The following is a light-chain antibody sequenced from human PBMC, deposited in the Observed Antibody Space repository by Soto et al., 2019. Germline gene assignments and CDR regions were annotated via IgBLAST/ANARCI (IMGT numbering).Light chain of an antibody. CDR3: QQRSNWPPVIT. Sequence: EIVLTQSPATLSLSPGERATLSCRASQTFSSHLAWYQQKPGQAPRLLFYAASKRATGIPARCSGRGSGTDFTLTISSLEPEDFAVYYCQQRSNWPPVITFGQGTRLEIK. CDR2: AAS. CDR1: QTFSSH. J-gene: IGKJ5*01. V-gene: IGKV3-11*01.